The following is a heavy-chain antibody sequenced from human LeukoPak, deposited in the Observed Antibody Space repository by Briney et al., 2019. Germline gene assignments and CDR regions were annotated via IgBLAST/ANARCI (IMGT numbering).Heavy chain of an antibody. CDR2: ISYDGSNK. J-gene: IGHJ4*02. Sequence: GRSLRLSCAASGFTFSSYVMHWVRQAPGKGLEWVAFISYDGSNKYYADSVKGRFTISRDNSKNTLYLQMNSLRAEDTAVYYCAKCSMGGSGSYYGYWGQGTLVTVSS. CDR1: GFTFSSYV. V-gene: IGHV3-30*04. D-gene: IGHD3-10*01. CDR3: AKCSMGGSGSYYGY.